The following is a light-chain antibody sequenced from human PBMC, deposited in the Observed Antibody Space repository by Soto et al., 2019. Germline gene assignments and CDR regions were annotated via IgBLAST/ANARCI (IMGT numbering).Light chain of an antibody. CDR3: QQYDNRPPLT. Sequence: DIQMTQSPSSLSASVGDSVTITCQASQDISNYLNWYQQKPGKAPKLLIYDASNLETGDPSRFSGSGSGTDFTFNISSLQPEDIATYYCQQYDNRPPLTFGGGTKVEIK. V-gene: IGKV1-33*01. CDR1: QDISNY. CDR2: DAS. J-gene: IGKJ4*01.